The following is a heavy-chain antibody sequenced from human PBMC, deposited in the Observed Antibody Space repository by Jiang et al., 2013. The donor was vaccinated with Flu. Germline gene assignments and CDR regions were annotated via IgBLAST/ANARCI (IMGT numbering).Heavy chain of an antibody. CDR1: GYTFTSYD. V-gene: IGHV1-2*02. D-gene: IGHD3-16*02. CDR2: INPNSGGT. J-gene: IGHJ3*02. CDR3: ARELSGGGDALDI. Sequence: SGAEVKKPGASVKVSCKASGYTFTSYDINWVRQATGQGFEWMGWINPNSGGTNYPQKFQGRVTMTRDTSINTAFMELSRLTSDDTAVFYXARELSGGGDALDIWGQGTMVTVSA.